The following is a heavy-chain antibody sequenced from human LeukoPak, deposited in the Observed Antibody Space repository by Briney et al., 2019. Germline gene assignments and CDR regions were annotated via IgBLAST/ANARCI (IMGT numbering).Heavy chain of an antibody. CDR1: GFTFSNAW. J-gene: IGHJ4*02. D-gene: IGHD3-3*01. Sequence: KSGGSLRLSCAASGFTFSNAWKSWVRQAPGKGLEWVGRIKSKTDGGTTDYAAPVKGRFTISRDNSKNTLYLQMNSLRAEDTAVYYCAKAPYYDFWSGYYENDYWGQGTLVTVSS. CDR2: IKSKTDGGTT. V-gene: IGHV3-15*01. CDR3: AKAPYYDFWSGYYENDY.